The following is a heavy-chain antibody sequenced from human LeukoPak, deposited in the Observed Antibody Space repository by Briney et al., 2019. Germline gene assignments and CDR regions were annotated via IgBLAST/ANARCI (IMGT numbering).Heavy chain of an antibody. CDR2: LNPHSGGA. CDR1: GYTFTAYY. Sequence: GASVKVSCQASGYTFTAYYIYWVRQAPGQGLESMGWLNPHSGGATYAQKFQGRVTMTRDTSTNTAYMELTRLKVDDTAVYFCARSYYGESESSAGTDYWGQGTLVTVSP. J-gene: IGHJ4*02. V-gene: IGHV1-2*02. D-gene: IGHD3-22*01. CDR3: ARSYYGESESSAGTDY.